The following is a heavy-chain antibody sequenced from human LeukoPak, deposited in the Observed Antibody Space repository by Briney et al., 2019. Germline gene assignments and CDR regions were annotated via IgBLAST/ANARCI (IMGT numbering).Heavy chain of an antibody. Sequence: PRASVKVSCKASGGTFSSYAISWVRQAPGQGLEWMGGIIPIFGTANYAQKFQGRVTITADKSTSTAYMELSSLRSEDTAVYYCASSTRIAAAGTLDYWGQGTLVTVSS. J-gene: IGHJ4*02. CDR1: GGTFSSYA. D-gene: IGHD6-13*01. CDR3: ASSTRIAAAGTLDY. V-gene: IGHV1-69*06. CDR2: IIPIFGTA.